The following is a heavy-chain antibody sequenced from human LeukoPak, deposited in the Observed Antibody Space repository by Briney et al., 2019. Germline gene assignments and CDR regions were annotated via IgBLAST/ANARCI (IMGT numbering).Heavy chain of an antibody. CDR2: IYYSGST. CDR1: GGSISSSSYY. Sequence: SETLSLTCTVSGGSISSSSYYWGWIRQPPGKGLEWIGSIYYSGSTYYNPSLKSRVTISVDTSKNQFSLKLTSVTAADTAVYYCAGGEEWDRGCAGYWGQGTLITVSS. V-gene: IGHV4-39*07. D-gene: IGHD1-26*01. J-gene: IGHJ4*02. CDR3: AGGEEWDRGCAGY.